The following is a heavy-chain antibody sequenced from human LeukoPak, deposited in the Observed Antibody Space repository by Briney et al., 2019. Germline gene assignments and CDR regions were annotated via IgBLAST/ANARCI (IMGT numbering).Heavy chain of an antibody. J-gene: IGHJ5*02. CDR1: GGSISSGSYY. Sequence: SETLSLTCTVSGGSISSGSYYWSWIRQPAGKGLEWIGRIYTSGSTNYNPSLKSQVTISVDTSKSQFSLKLSSVTAADTAVYYCARDFGGYGYGSASLWFDPWGQGTLVTVSS. CDR2: IYTSGST. CDR3: ARDFGGYGYGSASLWFDP. D-gene: IGHD5-18*01. V-gene: IGHV4-61*02.